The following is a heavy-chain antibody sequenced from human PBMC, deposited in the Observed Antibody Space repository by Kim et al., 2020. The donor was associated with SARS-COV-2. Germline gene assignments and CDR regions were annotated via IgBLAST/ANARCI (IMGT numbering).Heavy chain of an antibody. Sequence: SETLSLTCAVSGGSISSSNWWSWVRQPPGKGLEWIGEIYHSGSTNYNPSLKSRVTISVDKSKNQFSLKLSSVTAADTAVYYCARTSSGWRDYFDYWGQGTLVTVSS. CDR1: GGSISSSNW. J-gene: IGHJ4*02. V-gene: IGHV4-4*02. CDR3: ARTSSGWRDYFDY. D-gene: IGHD6-19*01. CDR2: IYHSGST.